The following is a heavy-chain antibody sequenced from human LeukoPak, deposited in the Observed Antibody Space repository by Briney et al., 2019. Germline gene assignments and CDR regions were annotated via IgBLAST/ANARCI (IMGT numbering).Heavy chain of an antibody. D-gene: IGHD6-13*01. Sequence: GGSLRLSCAASGFTVSSNYMSWVRQAPGKGLEWVSVIYSGGSTYYADSVKGRFTISRDNSKNTLYLQMNSLRAEDTAVYYCARLAAAGYADSDYWGQGTLVTVSS. V-gene: IGHV3-66*01. J-gene: IGHJ4*02. CDR3: ARLAAAGYADSDY. CDR1: GFTVSSNY. CDR2: IYSGGST.